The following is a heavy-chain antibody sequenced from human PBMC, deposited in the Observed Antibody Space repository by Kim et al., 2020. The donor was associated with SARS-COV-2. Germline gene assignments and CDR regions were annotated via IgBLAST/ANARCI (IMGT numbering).Heavy chain of an antibody. CDR2: IIPIFGTV. D-gene: IGHD2-15*01. CDR3: ASRIVGSTEYYYYGMDV. V-gene: IGHV1-69*13. CDR1: GGTFSSYA. J-gene: IGHJ6*02. Sequence: SVKVSCKASGGTFSSYAISWVRQAPGQGLEWMGGIIPIFGTVNYAQKFQGRVTITADESTSTAYMELSSLRSEDTAVYYCASRIVGSTEYYYYGMDVWGQGTTVTVSS.